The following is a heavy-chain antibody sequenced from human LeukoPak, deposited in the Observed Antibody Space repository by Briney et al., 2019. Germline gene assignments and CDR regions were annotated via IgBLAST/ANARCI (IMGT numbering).Heavy chain of an antibody. V-gene: IGHV3-73*01. Sequence: QPGGSLRLSCEASGFSFSGSAMHWVRQASGKGLEWVGRIRSKVHNYATAFGASVRGRFTISRDDSQNTTYLQMNSLKTEDTAVYYCARRLYSGSWLHLDYWGKGALAIVSS. D-gene: IGHD6-13*01. CDR1: GFSFSGSA. CDR3: ARRLYSGSWLHLDY. J-gene: IGHJ4*02. CDR2: IRSKVHNYAT.